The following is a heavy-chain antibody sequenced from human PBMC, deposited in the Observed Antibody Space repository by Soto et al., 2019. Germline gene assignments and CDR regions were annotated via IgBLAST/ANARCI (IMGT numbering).Heavy chain of an antibody. CDR3: ARRTQDYDILTGYYTPEPYYFDY. Sequence: SETLSLTCAVSGGSISSSNWWSWVRQPPGKGLEWIGEIYHSGSTNYNPSLKSRVTISVDKSKNQFSLKLSSVTAADTAVYYCARRTQDYDILTGYYTPEPYYFDYWGQGTLVTVS. V-gene: IGHV4-4*02. D-gene: IGHD3-9*01. CDR1: GGSISSSNW. J-gene: IGHJ4*02. CDR2: IYHSGST.